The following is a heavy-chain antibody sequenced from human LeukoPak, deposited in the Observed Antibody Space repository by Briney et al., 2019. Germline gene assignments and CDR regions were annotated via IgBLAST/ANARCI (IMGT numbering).Heavy chain of an antibody. CDR1: GGSITSISHH. V-gene: IGHV4-39*01. Sequence: PSETLSLTCTVSGGSITSISHHWGWIRQPPGKGLEWIGSAYYSTSTQYNPSLKSRVTISVDTSKNQFSLKLSSVTAADTAVYYCARHTCSSRRCYNYYHYGMDVWGQGTTVTVSS. CDR3: ARHTCSSRRCYNYYHYGMDV. CDR2: AYYSTST. J-gene: IGHJ6*02. D-gene: IGHD2-15*01.